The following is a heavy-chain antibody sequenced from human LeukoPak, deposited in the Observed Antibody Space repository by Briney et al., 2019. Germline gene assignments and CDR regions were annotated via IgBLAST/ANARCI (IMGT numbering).Heavy chain of an antibody. CDR2: IYYSGST. CDR1: GGSISSGGYY. D-gene: IGHD1-7*01. V-gene: IGHV4-61*08. J-gene: IGHJ4*02. CDR3: AREGTGTTSGFDY. Sequence: SETLSLTCTVSGGSISSGGYYWSWIRQPPGKGLEWIGYIYYSGSTNYNPSLKSRVTISVDTSKNQFSLKLSSVTAADTAVYYCAREGTGTTSGFDYWGQGTLVTVSS.